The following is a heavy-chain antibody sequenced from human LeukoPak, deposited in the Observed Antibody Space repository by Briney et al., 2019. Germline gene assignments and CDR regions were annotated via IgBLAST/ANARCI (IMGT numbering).Heavy chain of an antibody. CDR2: ISYDGSEQ. Sequence: GGSLRLSCAASGFTFSSYVMHWVRQAPGKGMEWVAVISYDGSEQYYADSVKGRFTISRDNSKNTLYLQMNSLRTEDTAVYYCAKDLRDDRRSYYFDSWGLGTLVTVSS. J-gene: IGHJ4*02. CDR3: AKDLRDDRRSYYFDS. V-gene: IGHV3-30*18. CDR1: GFTFSSYV. D-gene: IGHD3-22*01.